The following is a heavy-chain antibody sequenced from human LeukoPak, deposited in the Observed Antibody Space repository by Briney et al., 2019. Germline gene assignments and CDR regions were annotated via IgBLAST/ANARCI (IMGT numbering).Heavy chain of an antibody. D-gene: IGHD3-9*01. CDR1: GYTFTSYG. J-gene: IGHJ3*02. Sequence: GASVKVSCKASGYTFTSYGISWVRQAPGQGLEWMGWISAYNGNTNYAQKLQGRVTMTTDTSTSTAYMELRSLRSDDTAVYYCAKSQGYYDILTGTNDAFDIWGQGTMVTVSS. CDR3: AKSQGYYDILTGTNDAFDI. V-gene: IGHV1-18*01. CDR2: ISAYNGNT.